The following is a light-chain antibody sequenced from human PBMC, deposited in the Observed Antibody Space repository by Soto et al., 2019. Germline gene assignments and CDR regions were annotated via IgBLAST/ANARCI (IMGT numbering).Light chain of an antibody. Sequence: EIVLTQSPATLSLSPGERATLSCRASQSVSRYLEWYQQKPGQAPRLLIYDASNRATGIPARFSGSGSGTDFTLTISSLEPEDFAVYYCQQHLNALSFGGGTKVEIK. CDR3: QQHLNALS. CDR1: QSVSRY. CDR2: DAS. V-gene: IGKV3-11*01. J-gene: IGKJ4*01.